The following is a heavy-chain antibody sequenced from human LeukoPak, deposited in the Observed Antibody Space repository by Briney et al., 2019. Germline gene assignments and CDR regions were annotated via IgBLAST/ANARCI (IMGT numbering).Heavy chain of an antibody. CDR3: ARDLAPLRYCSGGSCFTQTLSGNYYYGMDV. CDR2: ISSSGSTI. D-gene: IGHD2-15*01. V-gene: IGHV3-11*01. Sequence: PGGSLRLSCAASGFTFSDYYTSWIRQAPGKGLEWVSYISSSGSTIYYADSVKGRFTISRDNAKNSLYLQMNSLRAEDTAVYYCARDLAPLRYCSGGSCFTQTLSGNYYYGMDVWGQGTTVTVPS. J-gene: IGHJ6*02. CDR1: GFTFSDYY.